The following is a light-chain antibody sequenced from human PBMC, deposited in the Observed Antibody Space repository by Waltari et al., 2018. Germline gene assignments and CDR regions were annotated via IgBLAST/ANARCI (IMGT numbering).Light chain of an antibody. V-gene: IGKV3-11*01. Sequence: EIVLTQSPATLSLSPGERVTLSCRASQSVGIYLAWYQQKPGQSPRLLIYDASNLKSGAPSRFSGSGSGTEFTLTISSLQPDDFATYYCQQYNSYFRTFGQGTKVEIK. CDR1: QSVGIY. CDR3: QQYNSYFRT. CDR2: DAS. J-gene: IGKJ1*01.